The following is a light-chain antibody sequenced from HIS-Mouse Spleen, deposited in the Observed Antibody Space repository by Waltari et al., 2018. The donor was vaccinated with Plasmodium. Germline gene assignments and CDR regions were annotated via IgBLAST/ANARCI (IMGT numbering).Light chain of an antibody. CDR1: ALPKKY. CDR3: YSTDSSRNHRV. CDR2: EDS. J-gene: IGLJ3*02. Sequence: SYELTQPPSVSVSPGQTARITCSGDALPKKYAYWYPQKSGQAPVLVIYEDSKRPSGIPGGFSGSSSGTMATLTISVAQVEDEADYYCYSTDSSRNHRVFGGGTKLTVL. V-gene: IGLV3-10*01.